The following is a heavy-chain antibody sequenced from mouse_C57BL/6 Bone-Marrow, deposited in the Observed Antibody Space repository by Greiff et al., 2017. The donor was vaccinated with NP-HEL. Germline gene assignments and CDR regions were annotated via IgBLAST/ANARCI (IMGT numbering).Heavy chain of an antibody. J-gene: IGHJ2*01. V-gene: IGHV1-82*01. Sequence: QVQLKESGPELVKPGASVKISCKASGYAFSSSWMNWVKQRPGKGLEWIGRIYPGDGDTNYNGKFKGKATLTADKSSSTAYMQLSSLTSEDSAVYFCARGRQLSLGYWGQGTTLTVSS. CDR3: ARGRQLSLGY. D-gene: IGHD3-2*02. CDR2: IYPGDGDT. CDR1: GYAFSSSW.